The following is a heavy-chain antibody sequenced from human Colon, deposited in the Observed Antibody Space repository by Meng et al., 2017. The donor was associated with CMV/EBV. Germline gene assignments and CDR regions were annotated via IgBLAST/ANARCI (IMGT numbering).Heavy chain of an antibody. D-gene: IGHD6-6*01. CDR2: INPKSGIT. CDR3: AKTAEYSSSSAAFDP. J-gene: IGHJ5*02. V-gene: IGHV1-2*02. CDR1: GSTFTDYY. Sequence: SGSTFTDYYMPWVRQAPGQGLEWMGWINPKSGITIYAQKFQGRLTLTRDTSISTVYMEVSRLRSDDTAVYYCAKTAEYSSSSAAFDPWGQGTLVTVSS.